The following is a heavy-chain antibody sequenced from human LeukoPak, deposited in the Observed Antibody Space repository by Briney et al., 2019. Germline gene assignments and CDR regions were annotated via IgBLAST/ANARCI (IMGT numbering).Heavy chain of an antibody. Sequence: WASVKVSCKASGYTFTNYAMNWVRQAPGRGLEWMGWIHPSTGNPTYAQGFTGRFVFSLDTSVSTTYLQISSLKAEDTAVYYCARAFQSLGGLSLPDYWGQGTLVTVSS. V-gene: IGHV7-4-1*02. CDR3: ARAFQSLGGLSLPDY. CDR2: IHPSTGNP. D-gene: IGHD3-16*02. J-gene: IGHJ4*02. CDR1: GYTFTNYA.